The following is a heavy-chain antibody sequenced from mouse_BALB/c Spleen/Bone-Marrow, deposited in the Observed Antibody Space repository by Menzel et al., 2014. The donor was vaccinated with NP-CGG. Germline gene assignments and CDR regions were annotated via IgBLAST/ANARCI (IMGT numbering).Heavy chain of an antibody. CDR1: GFTFSSFG. CDR2: ISSGSSTI. Sequence: EVMLVESGGGLVQPGGSRKLSCAASGFTFSSFGMHWVRQAPEKGLEWVAYISSGSSTIYYADTVKGRFTISRDNPKNTLFLQMTSLRSEDTVMYYCARGGNFAWFAYWGQGTLVTVSA. V-gene: IGHV5-17*02. D-gene: IGHD2-1*01. CDR3: ARGGNFAWFAY. J-gene: IGHJ3*01.